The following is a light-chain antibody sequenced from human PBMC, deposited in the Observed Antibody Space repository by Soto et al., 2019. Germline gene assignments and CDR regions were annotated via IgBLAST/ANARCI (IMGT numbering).Light chain of an antibody. CDR1: QNMANY. CDR3: QQSFSTPQT. V-gene: IGKV1-39*01. CDR2: GAS. Sequence: DIQMTQSPSSRSASVGARFTITCRTSQNMANYLIWYQQNPGRAPTLLIYGASSLQSGVPSRFSGSGSGTDFTLTISSLQPEDFATYYCQQSFSTPQTFGQGTKVEIK. J-gene: IGKJ1*01.